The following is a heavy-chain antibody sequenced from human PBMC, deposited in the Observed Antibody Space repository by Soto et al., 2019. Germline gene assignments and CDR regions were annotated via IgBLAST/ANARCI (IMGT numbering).Heavy chain of an antibody. V-gene: IGHV4-4*02. Sequence: QVQLQESGPGLVKPSGTLSLTCAVSGGSISSSNWWSWVRQPPGKGLEWIGEIYHSGSTNYNPSLKSRVTLSVGMSKNQFSLKLSSVTVAETAVYYCARTRGNFEIVVVTVGLHPDAFDIWGQGTMVTVSS. CDR1: GGSISSSNW. J-gene: IGHJ3*02. CDR2: IYHSGST. CDR3: ARTRGNFEIVVVTVGLHPDAFDI. D-gene: IGHD2-21*02.